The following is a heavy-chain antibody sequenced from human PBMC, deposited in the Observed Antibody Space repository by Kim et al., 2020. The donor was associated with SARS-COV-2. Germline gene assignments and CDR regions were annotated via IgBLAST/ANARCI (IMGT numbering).Heavy chain of an antibody. CDR2: IKQDGSEK. V-gene: IGHV3-7*03. J-gene: IGHJ4*02. D-gene: IGHD2-8*01. CDR3: ASTFTPYLGCDY. CDR1: GFTFSSYW. Sequence: GGSLRLSCAASGFTFSSYWMSWVRQAPGKGLERVANIKQDGSEKYYVDPVKGRFTISRDNAKNSLYLQMNSLRAEDTAVYYCASTFTPYLGCDYWGQGTLVTVSS.